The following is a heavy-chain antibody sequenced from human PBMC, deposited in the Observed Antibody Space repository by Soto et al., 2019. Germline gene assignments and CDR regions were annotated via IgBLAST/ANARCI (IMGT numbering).Heavy chain of an antibody. CDR3: ARSRLYCSSTSCYVFEFDY. V-gene: IGHV1-2*04. CDR1: GYTFTGCY. CDR2: INPNSGGT. D-gene: IGHD2-2*01. Sequence: QVQLVQSGAEVKKPGASVKVSCKASGYTFTGCYMHWVRQAPGQGLEWMGWINPNSGGTNYAQKFKGWVTMTRDTSISTAYMELSRLRSDDTAVYYCARSRLYCSSTSCYVFEFDYWGQGTLVTVSS. J-gene: IGHJ4*02.